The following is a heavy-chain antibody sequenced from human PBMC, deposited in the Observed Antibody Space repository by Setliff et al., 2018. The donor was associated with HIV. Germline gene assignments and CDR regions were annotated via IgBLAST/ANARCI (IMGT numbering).Heavy chain of an antibody. CDR1: DGSISTGSYY. CDR3: ARGRFVGFDY. Sequence: SETLSLTCTVADGSISTGSYYWSWVRQPAGRGLEWIGRIYTSGSTNYNPSLKSRVTMSVDTSMNQFSLNLTSVTAADTAVYYCARGRFVGFDYWGQGTLVTVSS. J-gene: IGHJ4*02. CDR2: IYTSGST. D-gene: IGHD3-16*02. V-gene: IGHV4-61*02.